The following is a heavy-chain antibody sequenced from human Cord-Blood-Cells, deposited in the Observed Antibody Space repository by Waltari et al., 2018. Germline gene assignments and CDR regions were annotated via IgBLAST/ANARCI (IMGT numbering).Heavy chain of an antibody. V-gene: IGHV4-34*01. CDR2: INHSVGT. D-gene: IGHD3-10*01. CDR1: GGSFSGYY. J-gene: IGHJ4*02. Sequence: QVQLQQWGAGLLKPSETLSLTCAVYGGSFSGYYWSWIRQPPGKGLGWIGEINHSVGTNYNPSLKSRVTISVDTSKNQFSLKLSSVTAADTAVYYCARGENTGNDYWGQGTLVTVSS. CDR3: ARGENTGNDY.